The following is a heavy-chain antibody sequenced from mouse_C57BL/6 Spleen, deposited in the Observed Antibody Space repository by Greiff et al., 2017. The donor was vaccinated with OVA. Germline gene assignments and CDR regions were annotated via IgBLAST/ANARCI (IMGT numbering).Heavy chain of an antibody. CDR3: TRSYYYGNDY. Sequence: VQLQQSGAELVKPGASVKLSCTASGFNIKDYYMHWVKQRTEQGLEWIGRIDPEDGETKYAPKFQGKATITADKSSSTAYMELRSLTSEDSAVYYCTRSYYYGNDYWGQGTTLTVSS. J-gene: IGHJ2*01. D-gene: IGHD1-1*01. CDR2: IDPEDGET. CDR1: GFNIKDYY. V-gene: IGHV14-2*01.